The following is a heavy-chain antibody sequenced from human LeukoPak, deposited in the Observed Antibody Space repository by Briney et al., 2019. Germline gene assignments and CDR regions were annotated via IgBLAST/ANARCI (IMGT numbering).Heavy chain of an antibody. CDR2: IYSCGST. CDR3: AKAWGSRGSTRQYFDL. CDR1: GFTVSSNY. J-gene: IGHJ2*01. D-gene: IGHD2-15*01. V-gene: IGHV3-53*01. Sequence: GGSLRLSCAASGFTVSSNYRSWVRQAPGKGLEWVSVIYSCGSTYYADSVKGRFTISRDNSKNTLYLQMNSLRAEDTAVYYCAKAWGSRGSTRQYFDLWGRGTLVTVSS.